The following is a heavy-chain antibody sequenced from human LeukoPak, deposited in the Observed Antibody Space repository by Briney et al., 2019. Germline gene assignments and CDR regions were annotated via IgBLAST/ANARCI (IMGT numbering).Heavy chain of an antibody. CDR1: GFTFSSYA. V-gene: IGHV3-30-3*02. Sequence: PGGSLRLSCAASGFTFSSYAMHWVRQAPGKGLEWVAVISYDGSNKYYADSVKGRFTISRDNSKNTVYLQMNSLRAGDTAVYYCAKYGSSKYYFDYWGQGTLVTVSS. CDR3: AKYGSSKYYFDY. CDR2: ISYDGSNK. J-gene: IGHJ4*02. D-gene: IGHD3-10*01.